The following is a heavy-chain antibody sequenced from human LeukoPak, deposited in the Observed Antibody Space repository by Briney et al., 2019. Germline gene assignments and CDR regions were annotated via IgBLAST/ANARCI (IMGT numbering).Heavy chain of an antibody. CDR2: MYHNGST. V-gene: IGHV4-39*01. CDR3: ARHPSGRMWLQQGGWFNP. Sequence: SETLSLTCTVSGGSISSISYYWGWIRQPPGKGLEWIGSMYHNGSTYYNPSLKSRVTISVDTSKNQFSLKLTSVTAADTAVYYCARHPSGRMWLQQGGWFNPWGQGTLVTVSS. J-gene: IGHJ5*02. D-gene: IGHD5-24*01. CDR1: GGSISSISYY.